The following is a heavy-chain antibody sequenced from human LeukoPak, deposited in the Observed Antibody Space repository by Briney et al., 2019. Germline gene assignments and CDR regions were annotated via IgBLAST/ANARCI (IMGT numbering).Heavy chain of an antibody. CDR2: MNPNGGNT. V-gene: IGHV1-8*01. Sequence: ASVKVSCKASGYTFTSYDINWVRQATGQGLEWMGWMNPNGGNTGYAQKFQGRVTMTRNTSISTAYMELSSLRSEDTAVYYCARGSYYDSSGYFDAFDIWGQGTMVTVSS. CDR1: GYTFTSYD. CDR3: ARGSYYDSSGYFDAFDI. D-gene: IGHD3-22*01. J-gene: IGHJ3*02.